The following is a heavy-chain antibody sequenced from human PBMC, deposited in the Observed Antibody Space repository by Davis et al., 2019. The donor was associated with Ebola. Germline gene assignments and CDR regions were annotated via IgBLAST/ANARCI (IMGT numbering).Heavy chain of an antibody. CDR2: ISSSGSTI. CDR3: ARALRPSGSYSPLWY. V-gene: IGHV3-11*01. J-gene: IGHJ4*02. Sequence: SPKISCSAPGFPFREYFQSWIRQAPGKGLEWVLYISSSGSTIYYADSVKGRFTISRDNAKNSLYLQMNSLRAEDTAVYYCARALRPSGSYSPLWYWGQGTLVTVSS. CDR1: GFPFREYF. D-gene: IGHD1-26*01.